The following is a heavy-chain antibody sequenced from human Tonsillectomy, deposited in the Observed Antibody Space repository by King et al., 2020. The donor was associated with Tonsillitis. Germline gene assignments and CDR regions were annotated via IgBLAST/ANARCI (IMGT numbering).Heavy chain of an antibody. CDR2: IYPGDSDT. CDR3: ARRAYGAGPIDS. CDR1: GYSFTNYW. V-gene: IGHV5-51*01. Sequence: QLVQSGAEVIQPGEAPKISCEVSGYSFTNYWIARVRQMPGKGLEWMGIIYPGDSDTKYSPSFQGQVTISADKSIRTAYLQWTSLKASDTAMYYCARRAYGAGPIDSWGQGTLVTVSS. J-gene: IGHJ4*02. D-gene: IGHD4/OR15-4a*01.